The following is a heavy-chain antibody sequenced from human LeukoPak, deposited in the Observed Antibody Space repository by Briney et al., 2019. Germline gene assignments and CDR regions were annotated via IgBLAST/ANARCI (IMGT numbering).Heavy chain of an antibody. CDR1: GGSFSGYY. Sequence: PSETLSLTCAVYGGSFSGYYWSWIRQPPGKGLEWIGEINHSGSTNYNPSLKSRVTISVDTSKNQFSLKLSSVTAAGTAVYYCASLLYYYGMDVWGQGTTVTVSS. J-gene: IGHJ6*02. D-gene: IGHD2-15*01. CDR2: INHSGST. V-gene: IGHV4-34*01. CDR3: ASLLYYYGMDV.